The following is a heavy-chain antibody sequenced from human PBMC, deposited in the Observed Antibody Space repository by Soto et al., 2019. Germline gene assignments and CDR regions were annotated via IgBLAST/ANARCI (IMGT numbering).Heavy chain of an antibody. V-gene: IGHV1-8*01. CDR1: GYTFTSYD. Sequence: QVQLVQSGAEVKKPGASVKVSCKASGYTFTSYDINWVRQATGQGPEWMGWMNPDSGHTGYARKFRDRISMTRNTSMATAYMELTSLRSDDTAIYFCARGPVRYSSSESFAPWGRGNLVTVSS. CDR2: MNPDSGHT. D-gene: IGHD6-6*01. CDR3: ARGPVRYSSSESFAP. J-gene: IGHJ5*02.